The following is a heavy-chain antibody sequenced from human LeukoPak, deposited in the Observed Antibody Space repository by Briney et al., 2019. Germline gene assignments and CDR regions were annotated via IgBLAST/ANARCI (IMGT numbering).Heavy chain of an antibody. J-gene: IGHJ4*02. CDR3: ATSIAAAGKDY. D-gene: IGHD6-13*01. CDR2: ISAYNGNT. V-gene: IGHV1-18*01. Sequence: GASVKVSCTASGYTFTSYGISWVRQAPGQGLEWMGWISAYNGNTNYAQKLQGRVTMTTDTSTSTAYMELRSLRSDDTAVYYCATSIAAAGKDYWGQGTLVTVSS. CDR1: GYTFTSYG.